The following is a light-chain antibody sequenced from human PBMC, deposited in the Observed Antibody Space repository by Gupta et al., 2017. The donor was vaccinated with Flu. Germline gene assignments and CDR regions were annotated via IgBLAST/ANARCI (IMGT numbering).Light chain of an antibody. CDR2: KAS. CDR1: QSSDSW. J-gene: IGKJ1*01. V-gene: IGKV1-5*03. Sequence: DIQMTQSPSTLSASVGDRVTITCRASQSSDSWLAWYQQKPGKAPKLLIYKASNVESGVPSRFSGSGSGTEFTLTISSLQPDDFATYYCQQYRSYPWTFGQGPRWKSN. CDR3: QQYRSYPWT.